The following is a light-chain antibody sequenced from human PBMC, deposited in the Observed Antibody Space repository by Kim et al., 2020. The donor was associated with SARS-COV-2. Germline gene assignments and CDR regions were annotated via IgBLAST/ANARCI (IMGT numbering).Light chain of an antibody. CDR3: AAWDDSLSGVV. Sequence: FTISCSGTSSNIGSNFVYWYQHLPGTAPKLLIYRNDQRPSGVPDRFSGSKSGTSASLAISGLRSEDEADYSCAAWDDSLSGVVFGGGTQLTVL. CDR1: SSNIGSNF. J-gene: IGLJ2*01. CDR2: RND. V-gene: IGLV1-47*01.